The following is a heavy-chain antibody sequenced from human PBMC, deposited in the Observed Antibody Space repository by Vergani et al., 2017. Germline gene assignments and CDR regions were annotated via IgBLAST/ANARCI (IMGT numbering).Heavy chain of an antibody. CDR1: GFKFSDHY. D-gene: IGHD2-2*02. J-gene: IGHJ6*02. CDR2: ISPGASTV. Sequence: LEESGGGSVKPGGSLRLSCAASGFKFSDHYMSWIRQAPGKGLEWVSHISPGASTVSYTASVTGRFTVSRDNDNNSLSLDMTTLRVEDTAVYYCARNPAISTTRHYYAMDVWGQGTTVTVSS. CDR3: ARNPAISTTRHYYAMDV. V-gene: IGHV3-11*04.